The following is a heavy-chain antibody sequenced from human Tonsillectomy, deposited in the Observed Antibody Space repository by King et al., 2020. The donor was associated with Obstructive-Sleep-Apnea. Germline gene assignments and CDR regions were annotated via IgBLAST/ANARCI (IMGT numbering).Heavy chain of an antibody. D-gene: IGHD1-7*01. Sequence: QLVQSGGGLVRPGRSLRLSCAASGFTFDDYAMYWVRQAPGKGLEWVSGISWNSGNIGYADSVKGRFTISRDNAKNSLYLQMNSLRAEDTALYYCAKESLMRGTTPRNDAFDIWGQGTMVTVSS. CDR1: GFTFDDYA. CDR3: AKESLMRGTTPRNDAFDI. J-gene: IGHJ3*02. CDR2: ISWNSGNI. V-gene: IGHV3-9*01.